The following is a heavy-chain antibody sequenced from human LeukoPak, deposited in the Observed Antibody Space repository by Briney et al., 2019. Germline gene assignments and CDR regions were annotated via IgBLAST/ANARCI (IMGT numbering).Heavy chain of an antibody. D-gene: IGHD1-26*01. J-gene: IGHJ4*02. CDR2: ISNTGST. V-gene: IGHV4-59*01. CDR3: TRGFRSSFSDQ. Sequence: SETLSLTCTVSGGSITYFYRNWIRQSPEKGLEWIGYISNTGSTNYNPSLKSRVAISVDTSKNQFSLNLSSVTAADTALYYCTRGFRSSFSDQWGQGTLVTVSS. CDR1: GGSITYFY.